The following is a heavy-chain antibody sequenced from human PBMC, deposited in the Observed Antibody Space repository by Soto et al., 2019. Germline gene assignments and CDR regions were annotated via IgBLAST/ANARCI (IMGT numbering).Heavy chain of an antibody. CDR1: GFTFSNYA. J-gene: IGHJ4*02. CDR3: AKDLYSASQGEIFDY. D-gene: IGHD1-26*01. Sequence: VGSLRLSCAASGFTFSNYAMTWVRQAPGKGLEWVSVISGSGGSTYYADSVKGRSTISRDNSKKTLYLQMNSLRAEDTAVYYCAKDLYSASQGEIFDYWGQGTLLTVSS. CDR2: ISGSGGST. V-gene: IGHV3-23*01.